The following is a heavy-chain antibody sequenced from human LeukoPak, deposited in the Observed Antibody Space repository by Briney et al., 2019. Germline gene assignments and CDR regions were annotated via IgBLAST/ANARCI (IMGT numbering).Heavy chain of an antibody. Sequence: GGSLRLSCAASGFTFSSYGMHWVRQAPGKGLEWVSYITGSSTTMYYADSVKGRFTISRDNAKNSLYLQMNSLRAEDTAVYYCARLVTRGCFDPWGQGTLVTVSS. J-gene: IGHJ5*02. CDR3: ARLVTRGCFDP. CDR1: GFTFSSYG. CDR2: ITGSSTTM. V-gene: IGHV3-48*01.